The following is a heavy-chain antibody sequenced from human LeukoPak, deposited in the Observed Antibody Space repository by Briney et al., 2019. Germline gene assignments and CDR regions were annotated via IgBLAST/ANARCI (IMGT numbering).Heavy chain of an antibody. V-gene: IGHV4-59*11. D-gene: IGHD2-2*01. J-gene: IGHJ5*02. Sequence: SETLSLTCTVSGGSISSHYWSWIRQPPGKGLEWIGYIYYSGSTNYNPSLKSRVTISVDTSKNQFSLKLSSVTAADTAVYYCARLGIVVVPAAGYVENWFDPWGQGTLVTVSS. CDR3: ARLGIVVVPAAGYVENWFDP. CDR1: GGSISSHY. CDR2: IYYSGST.